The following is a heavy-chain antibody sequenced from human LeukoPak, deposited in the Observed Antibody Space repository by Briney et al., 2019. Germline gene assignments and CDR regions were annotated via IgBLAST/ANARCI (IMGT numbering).Heavy chain of an antibody. CDR2: IYSDNT. V-gene: IGHV3-53*01. Sequence: GGSLRLSCAASGFTFDDYGMSWVRQGPGKGLEWVSFIYSDNTHYSDSVKGRFTISRDNSKNTLYLQMNSLRAEDTAVYYCAREYYYDSSGYYYTEYFQHWGQGTLVTVSS. CDR3: AREYYYDSSGYYYTEYFQH. CDR1: GFTFDDYG. D-gene: IGHD3-22*01. J-gene: IGHJ1*01.